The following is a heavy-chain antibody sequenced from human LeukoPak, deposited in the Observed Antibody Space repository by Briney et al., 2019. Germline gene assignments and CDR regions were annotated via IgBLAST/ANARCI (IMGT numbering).Heavy chain of an antibody. CDR3: ARRSTLYSSGWFYFDY. V-gene: IGHV1-18*01. CDR2: INPYSGST. Sequence: ASVKVSCKASGYSFGSYGIGWVRQAPGQGLEWMGWINPYSGSTYYAQKLQSRVTMTTDTSTSSAYLEVRSLTSDDTAVYYCARRSTLYSSGWFYFDYWGQGTLVTVSS. CDR1: GYSFGSYG. D-gene: IGHD6-19*01. J-gene: IGHJ4*02.